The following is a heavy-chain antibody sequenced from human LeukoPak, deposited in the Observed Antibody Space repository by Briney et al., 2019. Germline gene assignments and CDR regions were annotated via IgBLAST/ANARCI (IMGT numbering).Heavy chain of an antibody. CDR3: ARRHYYDSSGPLDY. CDR1: GGSISTSSYY. V-gene: IGHV4-39*01. CDR2: IFYSGST. J-gene: IGHJ4*02. Sequence: PSETLSLTCTVSGGSISTSSYYWGWLRQPPGRGLEWIGNIFYSGSTYYNPSLKSRITISVDTSKNQFSLKMRSVTAADTAVYYCARRHYYDSSGPLDYWGQGTLVTVSS. D-gene: IGHD3-22*01.